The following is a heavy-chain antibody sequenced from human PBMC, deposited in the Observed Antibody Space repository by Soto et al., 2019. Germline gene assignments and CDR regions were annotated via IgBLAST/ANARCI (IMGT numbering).Heavy chain of an antibody. CDR1: GFTFSSYS. CDR3: ARHSQILRYFDWALSYYGMDV. CDR2: ISSSSSYI. Sequence: GGSLRLSCAASGFTFSSYSMNWVRQAPGKGLEWVSSISSSSSYIYYADSVKGRFTISRDNAKNSLYLQMNSLRAEDTAVYYCARHSQILRYFDWALSYYGMDVWGPGTTVPVSS. J-gene: IGHJ6*02. D-gene: IGHD3-9*01. V-gene: IGHV3-21*01.